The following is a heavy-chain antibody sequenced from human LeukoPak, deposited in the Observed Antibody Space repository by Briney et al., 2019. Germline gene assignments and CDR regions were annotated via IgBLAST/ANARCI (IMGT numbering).Heavy chain of an antibody. J-gene: IGHJ4*02. Sequence: SETLSLTCTVSSASITSSPYFWGWIRQSPGKGLEWIGSISYSGTTYYNPSLKSRVTISVDTSKNQFSLKLRSVMAADTAVYYCARAYCVGDCTVLHIYFDNWGQGTLVTVSS. CDR1: SASITSSPYF. CDR3: ARAYCVGDCTVLHIYFDN. D-gene: IGHD2-21*02. CDR2: ISYSGTT. V-gene: IGHV4-39*07.